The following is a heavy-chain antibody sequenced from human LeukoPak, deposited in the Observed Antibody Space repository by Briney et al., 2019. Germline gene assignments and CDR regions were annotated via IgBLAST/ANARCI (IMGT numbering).Heavy chain of an antibody. CDR1: GASITSYF. CDR3: ARQNAYLVSGPLDR. J-gene: IGHJ5*02. D-gene: IGHD3-16*01. Sequence: SETLSLSCTVSGASITSYFWTWIRQPPGKGLEVIGYVHYLGSTNYNPSLKSRVTISLDTSKNHFSLKLTSVSAADTAVYYCARQNAYLVSGPLDRWGQGALVTVSS. V-gene: IGHV4-59*01. CDR2: VHYLGST.